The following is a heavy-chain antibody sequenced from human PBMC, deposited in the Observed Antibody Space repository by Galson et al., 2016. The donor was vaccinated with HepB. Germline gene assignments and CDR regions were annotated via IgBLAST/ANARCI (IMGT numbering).Heavy chain of an antibody. CDR2: ISPTSNDI. CDR1: GFTFSDYY. D-gene: IGHD1-26*01. J-gene: IGHJ3*01. V-gene: IGHV3-11*06. CDR3: ASPSGRFSVPTFDL. Sequence: SLRLSCAASGFTFSDYYMSWIRQAPGKGLEWVSYISPTSNDINFADSVVGRFSISRDNAKNSLYLQMNTLGAEDTAVYYCASPSGRFSVPTFDLWGQGTMVTVSS.